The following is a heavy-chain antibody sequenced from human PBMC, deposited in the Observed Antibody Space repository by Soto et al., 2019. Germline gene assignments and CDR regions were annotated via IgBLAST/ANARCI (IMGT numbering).Heavy chain of an antibody. CDR2: IYYSGST. V-gene: IGHV4-31*03. CDR3: EREEVVAATPNPFESPDYGMDV. D-gene: IGHD2-15*01. CDR1: GGSISSGGYY. Sequence: PSETLSLTCTVSGGSISSGGYYWSWIRQHPGKGLEWIGYIYYSGSTYYNPSLKSRVTISVDTSKNQFSLKLSSVTAADTAVYYCEREEVVAATPNPFESPDYGMDVWGQGTTVTVSS. J-gene: IGHJ6*02.